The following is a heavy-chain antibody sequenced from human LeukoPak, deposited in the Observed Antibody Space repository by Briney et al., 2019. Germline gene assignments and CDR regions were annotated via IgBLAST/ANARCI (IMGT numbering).Heavy chain of an antibody. CDR2: IYSGGST. V-gene: IGHV3-66*02. CDR1: GFIVSSNY. D-gene: IGHD2-2*01. CDR3: ARDCSSTSCRGGFDP. J-gene: IGHJ5*02. Sequence: GGSLRLSCAASGFIVSSNYMSWVRQAPGKGLEWVSVIYSGGSTYYADSVKGRFTISRDNSKNRLYLQMNSLRAEDTAVYYCARDCSSTSCRGGFDPWGQGTLVTVSS.